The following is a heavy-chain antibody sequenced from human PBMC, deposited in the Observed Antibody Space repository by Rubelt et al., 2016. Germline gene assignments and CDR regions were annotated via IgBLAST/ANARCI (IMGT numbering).Heavy chain of an antibody. CDR3: GRDHWGSIDY. Sequence: QVQLQESGPGLVKPSETLSLICTVSGFSVSDYSWTWVRQAPGKGLEWIGYTGSVNLNPSLNSRLIMSVDTAKSQVSLRLTAVTAGETAVYYCGRDHWGSIDYWGPGTLVTVSS. D-gene: IGHD3-16*01. J-gene: IGHJ4*02. CDR2: YTGSV. V-gene: IGHV4-59*02. CDR1: GFSVSDYS.